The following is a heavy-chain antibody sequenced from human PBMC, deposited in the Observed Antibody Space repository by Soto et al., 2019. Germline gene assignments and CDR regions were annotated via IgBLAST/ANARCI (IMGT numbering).Heavy chain of an antibody. V-gene: IGHV4-61*01. CDR1: GGSVSSGSYY. CDR2: IYYSGST. J-gene: IGHJ6*02. CDR3: ARDKGFDFWSGYPDYYYGMDV. D-gene: IGHD3-3*01. Sequence: TLSLTCTVSGGSVSSGSYYWSWIRQPPGKGLEWIGYIYYSGSTNYNPSLKSRVTISVDTSKNQFSLKLSSVTAADTAVYYCARDKGFDFWSGYPDYYYGMDVWGQGTTVTVSS.